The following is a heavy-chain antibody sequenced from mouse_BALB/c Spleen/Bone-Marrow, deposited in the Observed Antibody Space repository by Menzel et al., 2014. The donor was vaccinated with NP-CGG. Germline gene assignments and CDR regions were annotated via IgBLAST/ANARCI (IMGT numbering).Heavy chain of an antibody. J-gene: IGHJ2*01. CDR2: IYPGGGYT. CDR3: ARRGTGVDY. Sequence: VQLQQSGAELVRPGTSVKISCKASGYTFTNYWLGWVKQRSGHGLEWIGDIYPGGGYTNYNEKFKGKATLTADTSSSTAYMQLSSLTSEDSAVYFCARRGTGVDYWGQGTTLTVSS. D-gene: IGHD4-1*01. V-gene: IGHV1-63*02. CDR1: GYTFTNYW.